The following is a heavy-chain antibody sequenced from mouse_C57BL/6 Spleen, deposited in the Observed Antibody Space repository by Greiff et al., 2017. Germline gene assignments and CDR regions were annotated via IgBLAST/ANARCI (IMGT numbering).Heavy chain of an antibody. CDR3: ARWGTLYYFDY. Sequence: VQLQQSGPELVKPGASVKISCKASGYTFTDYYMNWVKQSHGKSLEWIGDINPNNGGTSYNQKFKGKATLTVDKSSSTAYMELRSLTSEDSAVYYCARWGTLYYFDYWGQGTTLTVSS. CDR2: INPNNGGT. V-gene: IGHV1-26*01. CDR1: GYTFTDYY. D-gene: IGHD3-3*01. J-gene: IGHJ2*01.